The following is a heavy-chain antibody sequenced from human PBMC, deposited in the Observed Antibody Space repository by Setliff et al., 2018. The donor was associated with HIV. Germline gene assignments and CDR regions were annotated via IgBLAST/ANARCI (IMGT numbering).Heavy chain of an antibody. CDR1: GGTFSSYA. J-gene: IGHJ3*02. D-gene: IGHD4-17*01. V-gene: IGHV1-69*06. Sequence: GASVKVSCKASGGTFSSYAISWVRQAPGQGLEWMGGIIPIFGTPNYAQNFQGRVTITADKSTNTAYMELSSLRSEDTAVYFCARAHDYGDFLDAFDIWGQGTMVTVSS. CDR2: IIPIFGTP. CDR3: ARAHDYGDFLDAFDI.